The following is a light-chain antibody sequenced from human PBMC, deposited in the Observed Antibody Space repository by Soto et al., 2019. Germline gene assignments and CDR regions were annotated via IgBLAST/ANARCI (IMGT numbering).Light chain of an antibody. V-gene: IGKV1-33*01. CDR3: QQYDSLPLT. CDR2: DAS. CDR1: QDIHRF. Sequence: DIQLTQSPSSLSASVGARVTIACQATQDIHRFLAWYQQKPGKAPKFLIFDASHLERGVPSRFSGSGSGTDFTFTISSLQPEDIATYFCQQYDSLPLTFGGGTKVEV. J-gene: IGKJ4*01.